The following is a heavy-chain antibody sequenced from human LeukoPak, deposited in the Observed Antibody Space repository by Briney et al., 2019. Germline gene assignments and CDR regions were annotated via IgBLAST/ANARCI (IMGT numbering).Heavy chain of an antibody. CDR1: GGSFSSGSYY. Sequence: SETLSLTCTVSGGSFSSGSYYWSWIRQPPGKGLEWIVYIFYSETANYYPSLKSRVTMSVDTSKTQFSLKLSSVTAADTAVYYCARASYGDTLHYYWYFDLWGRGTLVTVSS. D-gene: IGHD4-17*01. CDR3: ARASYGDTLHYYWYFDL. J-gene: IGHJ2*01. V-gene: IGHV4-61*01. CDR2: IFYSETA.